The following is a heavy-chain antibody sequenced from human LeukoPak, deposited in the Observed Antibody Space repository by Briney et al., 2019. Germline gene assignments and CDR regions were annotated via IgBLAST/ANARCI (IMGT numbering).Heavy chain of an antibody. CDR2: IYYSGST. Sequence: SETLSLTCTVSGGSISSGGYYWSWIRQHPGKGLEWIGYIYYSGSTYYNPSLKSRVTISVDTSKNQFSLKLSSVTAADTAVYSCAKGSAVTSFEGRHWGQGTLVTVSS. D-gene: IGHD4-17*01. CDR1: GGSISSGGYY. V-gene: IGHV4-31*03. CDR3: AKGSAVTSFEGRH. J-gene: IGHJ4*02.